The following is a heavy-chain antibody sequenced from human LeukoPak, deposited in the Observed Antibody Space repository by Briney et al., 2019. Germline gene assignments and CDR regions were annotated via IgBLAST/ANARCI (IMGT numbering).Heavy chain of an antibody. D-gene: IGHD3-10*01. V-gene: IGHV3-21*01. J-gene: IGHJ4*02. CDR1: GFTFSSYS. CDR3: ATGASMVRGVISAY. CDR2: ISSNSSYI. Sequence: GGSLRLSCAASGFTFSSYSKNWVRQAPGKGLEWVSSISSNSSYIYYADSVKGRFTISRDNAKNSLYLQMNSLRAEDTAVYYCATGASMVRGVISAYWGQGTLVTVSS.